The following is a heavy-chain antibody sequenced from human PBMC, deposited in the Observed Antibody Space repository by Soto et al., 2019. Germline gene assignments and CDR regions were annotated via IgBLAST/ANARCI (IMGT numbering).Heavy chain of an antibody. Sequence: ASVTVSCQASGYTFTSYAMNWVRQAPGQGLAWMGWINTNTGNPTYAQGFTGRFVFSLDTSVSTAYLQICSLKAEDTAVYYCARALGRGAAAGPNFYYYYGMDVWGQGTTVTV. CDR3: ARALGRGAAAGPNFYYYYGMDV. V-gene: IGHV7-4-1*01. D-gene: IGHD6-13*01. CDR2: INTNTGNP. CDR1: GYTFTSYA. J-gene: IGHJ6*02.